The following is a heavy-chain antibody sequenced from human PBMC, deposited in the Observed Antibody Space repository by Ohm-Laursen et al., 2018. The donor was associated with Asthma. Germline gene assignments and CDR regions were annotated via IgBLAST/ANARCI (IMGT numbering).Heavy chain of an antibody. Sequence: GASVKVSCKASGGTFSSYAISWVRQAPGQGLEWMGGIIPIFGTANYAQKFQGRVTITADESTSTAYMELSSLRSEDTAVYYCARDSGRYYDSSGYYFDYWGQGTLVTVSS. D-gene: IGHD3-22*01. CDR2: IIPIFGTA. V-gene: IGHV1-69*13. J-gene: IGHJ4*02. CDR1: GGTFSSYA. CDR3: ARDSGRYYDSSGYYFDY.